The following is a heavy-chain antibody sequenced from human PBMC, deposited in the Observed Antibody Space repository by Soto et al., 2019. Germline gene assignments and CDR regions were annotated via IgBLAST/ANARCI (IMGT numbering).Heavy chain of an antibody. CDR2: ISGGSGST. CDR1: GFTFSSYA. CDR3: TKPSYALRQTRTIFGPSDY. D-gene: IGHD3-3*01. J-gene: IGHJ4*02. Sequence: EVQILQSGGGLVQPGGSLRLSCAASGFTFSSYAMSWVRQAPGKGLEWVSAISGGSGSTNYADSVKGRFTISRDNSRNTVYLQMNTLRAEDTALYYCTKPSYALRQTRTIFGPSDYWGQGALVTVSS. V-gene: IGHV3-23*01.